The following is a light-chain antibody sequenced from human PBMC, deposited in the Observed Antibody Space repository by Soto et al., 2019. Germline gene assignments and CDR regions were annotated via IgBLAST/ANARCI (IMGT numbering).Light chain of an antibody. CDR3: QQYNSYSIT. V-gene: IGKV3-20*01. J-gene: IGKJ5*01. CDR1: QSVSSSY. CDR2: GAS. Sequence: ESLFTQSPGTLSLSPGERATLSFRASQSVSSSYLAWYQQKPGQAPRLLIYGASSRATGIPDRFSGSGSGTDFTLTISRLEPEDFTTFYCQQYNSYSITFGQGTRLEIK.